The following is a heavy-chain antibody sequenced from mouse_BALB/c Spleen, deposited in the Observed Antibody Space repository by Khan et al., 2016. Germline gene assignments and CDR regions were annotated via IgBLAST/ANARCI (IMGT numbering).Heavy chain of an antibody. Sequence: QVQLQQSGAELAKPGASVKMSCKASGYTFTSYWMHWVKQRPGQGLEWIGYINPSTGYTKYNQKFKDKATLTADKSPSTAYMQLSSLTSEDSAVYYCARWAYYGNYLFAYWGQGTLVTVSA. D-gene: IGHD2-10*01. J-gene: IGHJ3*01. CDR2: INPSTGYT. CDR1: GYTFTSYW. V-gene: IGHV1-7*01. CDR3: ARWAYYGNYLFAY.